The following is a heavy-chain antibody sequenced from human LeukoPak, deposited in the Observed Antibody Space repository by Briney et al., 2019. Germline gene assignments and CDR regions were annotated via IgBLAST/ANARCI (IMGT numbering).Heavy chain of an antibody. V-gene: IGHV3-21*01. CDR2: ITSSSSYI. Sequence: GGSLRLSCAASGFTFNSYSMNWVRQAPGKGLEWVSSITSSSSYINYADSVKGRFTISRDNAKNSLYPQMNSLRAEDTAVYYCATYYGGGYMDVWGKGTTVTVSS. D-gene: IGHD3-22*01. CDR3: ATYYGGGYMDV. CDR1: GFTFNSYS. J-gene: IGHJ6*03.